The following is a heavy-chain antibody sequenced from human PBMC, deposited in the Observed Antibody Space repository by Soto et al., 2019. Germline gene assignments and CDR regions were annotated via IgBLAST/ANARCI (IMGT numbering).Heavy chain of an antibody. D-gene: IGHD1-26*01. Sequence: ASVKVSCKVSGYTLTELSMHWVRQAPGKGLEWMGGFDPEDGETIYAQKFQGRVTMTEDTSTDTAYMELSSLRSEDTAVYYCATVRIDSGSGWYYFDYWGQGTLVTSPQ. CDR3: ATVRIDSGSGWYYFDY. CDR1: GYTLTELS. V-gene: IGHV1-24*01. J-gene: IGHJ4*02. CDR2: FDPEDGET.